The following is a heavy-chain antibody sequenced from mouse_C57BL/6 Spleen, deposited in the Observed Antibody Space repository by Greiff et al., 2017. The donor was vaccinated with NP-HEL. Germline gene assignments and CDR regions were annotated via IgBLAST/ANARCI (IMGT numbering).Heavy chain of an antibody. J-gene: IGHJ1*03. Sequence: EVQLQQSGPELVKPGASVKISCKASGYTFTDYYMNWVKQSHGKSLEWIGDINPNNGGTSYNQKFKGKATLTVDKSSSTAYMELRSLTSEDSAVYYCARIYYYGSSYVDWYFDVWGTGTTVTVSS. CDR3: ARIYYYGSSYVDWYFDV. CDR1: GYTFTDYY. CDR2: INPNNGGT. V-gene: IGHV1-26*01. D-gene: IGHD1-1*01.